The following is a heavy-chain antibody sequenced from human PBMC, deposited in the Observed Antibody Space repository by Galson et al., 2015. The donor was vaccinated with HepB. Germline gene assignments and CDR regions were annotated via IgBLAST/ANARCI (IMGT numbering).Heavy chain of an antibody. CDR1: GFTFSSYA. Sequence: SLRLSCAASGFTFSSYAMSWVRQAPGKGLEWVSGVSGNGVSTYYADSVKGRFTISRDNSKNTLDLQMNSLRAEDTAIYYCAKDSLNWYFDLWGRGTLVTVSS. V-gene: IGHV3-23*01. CDR2: VSGNGVST. J-gene: IGHJ2*01. CDR3: AKDSLNWYFDL.